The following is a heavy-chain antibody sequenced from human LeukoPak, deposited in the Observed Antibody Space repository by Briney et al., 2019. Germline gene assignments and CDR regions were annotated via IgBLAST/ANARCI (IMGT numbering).Heavy chain of an antibody. CDR2: IIPILGIA. CDR1: GGTFSSYA. D-gene: IGHD1-26*01. Sequence: SVKVSCKASGGTFSSYAISWVRQAPGQGLEWMGRIIPILGIANYAQKFQGRVTITADKSTSTAYMELSSLRSEDTAVYYCARASGSYYPAYAFDIWGQGTMVTVSS. CDR3: ARASGSYYPAYAFDI. J-gene: IGHJ3*02. V-gene: IGHV1-69*04.